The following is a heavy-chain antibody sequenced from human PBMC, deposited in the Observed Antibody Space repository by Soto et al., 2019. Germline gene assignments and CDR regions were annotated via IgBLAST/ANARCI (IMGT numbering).Heavy chain of an antibody. CDR1: GFTFSNAW. D-gene: IGHD3-10*01. CDR3: ASYYGSGSLLYYYYMDV. J-gene: IGHJ6*03. V-gene: IGHV3-15*01. Sequence: GGSLRLSCAASGFTFSNAWMSWVRQAPGKGLEWVGRIKSKTDGGTTDYAAPVKGRFTISRDDSKNTLYLQMNSLKTEDTAVYYCASYYGSGSLLYYYYMDVWGKGTTVTVSS. CDR2: IKSKTDGGTT.